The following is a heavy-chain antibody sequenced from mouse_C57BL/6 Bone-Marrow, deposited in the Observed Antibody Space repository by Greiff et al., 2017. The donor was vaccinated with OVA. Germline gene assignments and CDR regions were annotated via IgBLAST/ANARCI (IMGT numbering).Heavy chain of an antibody. CDR1: GYAFSSSW. J-gene: IGHJ2*01. CDR3: ALYYYGFDY. D-gene: IGHD1-1*01. CDR2: IYPGDGDT. Sequence: QVQLQQSGPELVKPGASVKISCKASGYAFSSSWMNWVKQRPGKGLEWIGRIYPGDGDTNYNGKFTGKATLTADKSSRTAYMQLSSLTSEDSAVYFCALYYYGFDYWGQGTTLTVSS. V-gene: IGHV1-82*01.